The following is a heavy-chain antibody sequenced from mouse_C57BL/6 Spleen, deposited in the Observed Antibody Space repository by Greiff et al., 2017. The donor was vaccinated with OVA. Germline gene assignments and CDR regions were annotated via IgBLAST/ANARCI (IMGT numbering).Heavy chain of an antibody. CDR2: INYDGSST. D-gene: IGHD1-1*01. CDR1: GFTFSDYY. J-gene: IGHJ4*01. CDR3: AREPGSNYSYAMDY. Sequence: EVKVVESEGGLVQPGSSMKLSCTASGFTFSDYYMAWVRQVPEKGLEWVANINYDGSSTYYLDSLKSRFIISRDNAKNILYLQMSSLKSEDTATYYCAREPGSNYSYAMDYWGQGTSVTVSS. V-gene: IGHV5-16*01.